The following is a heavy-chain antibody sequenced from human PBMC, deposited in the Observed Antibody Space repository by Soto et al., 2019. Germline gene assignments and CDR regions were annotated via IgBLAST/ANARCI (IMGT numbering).Heavy chain of an antibody. J-gene: IGHJ4*02. CDR3: ARQMEYIVVVPAATNYFDY. Sequence: SETLSLTCTVSGGSISSSSYYWGWIRQPPGKGLEWIGSIYYSGSTYYNPSLKSRVTISVDTSKNQFSLKLGSVTAADTAVYYCARQMEYIVVVPAATNYFDYWGQGTLVTVSS. CDR1: GGSISSSSYY. V-gene: IGHV4-39*01. CDR2: IYYSGST. D-gene: IGHD2-2*01.